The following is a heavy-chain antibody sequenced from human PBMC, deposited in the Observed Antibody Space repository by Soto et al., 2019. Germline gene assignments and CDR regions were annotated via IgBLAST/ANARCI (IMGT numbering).Heavy chain of an antibody. CDR2: IIPIFGTA. D-gene: IGHD3-3*01. Sequence: SVKVSCKASGGTFSSYAISWVRQAPGQGLEWMGGIIPIFGTANYAQKFQGRVTITADESTSTAYMELSSLRSEDTAVYYCARGNYYDYWSNYGMEAWRQGTTDTVSS. CDR3: ARGNYYDYWSNYGMEA. CDR1: GGTFSSYA. J-gene: IGHJ6*02. V-gene: IGHV1-69*13.